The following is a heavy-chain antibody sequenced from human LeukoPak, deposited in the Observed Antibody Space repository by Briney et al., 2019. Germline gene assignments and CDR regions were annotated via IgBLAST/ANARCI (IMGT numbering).Heavy chain of an antibody. CDR1: GGSISSSSYY. CDR3: ARQPDYGLRGAFDI. V-gene: IGHV4-39*01. D-gene: IGHD4-17*01. CDR2: IYYTGST. J-gene: IGHJ3*02. Sequence: SETLSLTCTVSGGSISSSSYYWGWIRQPPGKGLEWIGNIYYTGSTYYNPSLKSRVIISVDTSKNHFSLKLSSVTAADTAVYYCARQPDYGLRGAFDIWGQGTMVTVSS.